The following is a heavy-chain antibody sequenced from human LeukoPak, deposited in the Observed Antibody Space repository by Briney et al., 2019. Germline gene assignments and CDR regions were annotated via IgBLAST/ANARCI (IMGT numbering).Heavy chain of an antibody. V-gene: IGHV4-30-2*01. CDR2: IYHRGST. CDR1: VGSISSGGYS. J-gene: IGHJ3*02. Sequence: SETLSLTCAVSVGSISSGGYSGSWIRQPPEKGREGLGYIYHRGSTYYNPSLKSRVTIPVDRSKNQFPLKLRSVTAADRAVYYCAREAGRAFDIWGQGTMVTVSS. CDR3: AREAGRAFDI.